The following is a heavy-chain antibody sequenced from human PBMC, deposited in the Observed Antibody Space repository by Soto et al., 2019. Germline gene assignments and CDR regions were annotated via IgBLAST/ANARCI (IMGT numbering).Heavy chain of an antibody. J-gene: IGHJ5*01. CDR1: GFTFSHFS. CDR3: ARGKSNFDS. V-gene: IGHV3-21*01. CDR2: ITGPSSYI. Sequence: LRLSCAASGFTFSHFSMNWVRQAPGKGLEWVSSITGPSSYIYYADSVKGRFTISRDNARNSLYLEMNSLRAEDTAVYFCARGKSNFDSWGQGTLVTVSS.